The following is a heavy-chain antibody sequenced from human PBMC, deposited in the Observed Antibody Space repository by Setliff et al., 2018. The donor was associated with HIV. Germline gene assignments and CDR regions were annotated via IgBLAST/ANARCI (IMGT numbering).Heavy chain of an antibody. D-gene: IGHD1-1*01. Sequence: SGPTLVNPTQPLTLTCTFSGLSLSTSGVGVGWIRQSPGKAPEWLAFIYWNNNKHYSTSLKSRLTVTKDTSKNRVVFTMTNMDPVDTATYYCAYSGRQLRGPYFDFWGQGTPVTVSS. J-gene: IGHJ4*02. CDR1: GLSLSTSGVG. CDR3: AYSGRQLRGPYFDF. V-gene: IGHV2-5*01. CDR2: IYWNNNK.